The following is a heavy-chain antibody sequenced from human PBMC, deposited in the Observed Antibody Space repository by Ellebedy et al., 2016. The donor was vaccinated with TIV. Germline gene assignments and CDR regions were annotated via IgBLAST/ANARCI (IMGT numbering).Heavy chain of an antibody. CDR2: IYDIGGIRST. D-gene: IGHD2-15*01. CDR1: GASISTFY. J-gene: IGHJ6*02. CDR3: ARGVMGYSLYGMDV. V-gene: IGHV4-59*01. Sequence: MPGGSLRLSCTVSGASISTFYWSWIRQPPGKALEWIGYIYDIGGIRSTNYMSSLRSRVTIAGDTSKNQFSLRLNSVTAADTAVYFCARGVMGYSLYGMDVWGHGTTVAVSS.